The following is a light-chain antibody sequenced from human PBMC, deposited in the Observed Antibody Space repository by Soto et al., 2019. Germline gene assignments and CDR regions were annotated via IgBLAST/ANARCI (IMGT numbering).Light chain of an antibody. CDR3: QHYNELWR. CDR1: QSVRSN. Sequence: EIVMTQSPATLSVSPGERVTLSCRASQSVRSNLAWYQQQPGQVPRVLIYGASTRAIGIPDRFSGSGSGTDFTLTISSLQSEQFAVYYCQHYNELWRFGGGTKVEIK. CDR2: GAS. J-gene: IGKJ4*01. V-gene: IGKV3-15*01.